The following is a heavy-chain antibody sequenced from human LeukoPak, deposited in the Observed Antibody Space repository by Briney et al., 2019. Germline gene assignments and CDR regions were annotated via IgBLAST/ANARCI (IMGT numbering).Heavy chain of an antibody. D-gene: IGHD5-24*01. Sequence: GGSLRLSCAVSGFTFSSHWMSWVRQAPGKGLEWVANIKQDGSETYYVDSVKGRFTISRDNAKNSLFLQMNSLRAEDTAVYYCARDGEMPTIYFDYWGQGTLITVSS. CDR2: IKQDGSET. CDR1: GFTFSSHW. J-gene: IGHJ4*02. V-gene: IGHV3-7*01. CDR3: ARDGEMPTIYFDY.